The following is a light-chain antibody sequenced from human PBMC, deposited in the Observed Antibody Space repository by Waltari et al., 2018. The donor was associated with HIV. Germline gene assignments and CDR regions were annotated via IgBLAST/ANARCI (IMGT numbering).Light chain of an antibody. Sequence: QAGLTQPPSVSKGLRQTATLTCTGNTNTVGNQGAAWLQQHQGHPPKLLSYRNNNRPSGISERLSASRSGNTASLTIAELQPDDEADYYCSAWDSSLEAWVFGGGTKLTVL. V-gene: IGLV10-54*01. CDR3: SAWDSSLEAWV. J-gene: IGLJ3*02. CDR1: TNTVGNQG. CDR2: RNN.